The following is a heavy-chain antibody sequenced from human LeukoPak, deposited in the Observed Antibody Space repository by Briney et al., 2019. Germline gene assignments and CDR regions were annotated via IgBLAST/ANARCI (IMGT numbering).Heavy chain of an antibody. CDR1: GGSFSNYF. Sequence: PSETLSLTCAVYGGSFSNYFWNWIRQPAGKGLEWIGRIYTSGSTNYNPSLKSRVTMSVDTSKNQFSLKLSSVTAADTAVYYCARDLTDYYELDYWGQGTLVTVSS. J-gene: IGHJ4*02. D-gene: IGHD3-22*01. CDR3: ARDLTDYYELDY. V-gene: IGHV4-4*07. CDR2: IYTSGST.